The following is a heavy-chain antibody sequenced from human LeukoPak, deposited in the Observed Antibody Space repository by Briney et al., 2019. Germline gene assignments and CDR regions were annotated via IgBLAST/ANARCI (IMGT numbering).Heavy chain of an antibody. CDR3: AREGIAVYFDAFDI. CDR2: MNPNSGNT. CDR1: GYTFTSYD. V-gene: IGHV1-8*03. Sequence: ASVKVSCKASGYTFTSYDINWVRQATGQGLEWMGWMNPNSGNTGYAQKFQGRVTITRNTSISTAYMELSSLRSEDTAVYYCAREGIAVYFDAFDIWGQGTMVTVSS. D-gene: IGHD6-19*01. J-gene: IGHJ3*02.